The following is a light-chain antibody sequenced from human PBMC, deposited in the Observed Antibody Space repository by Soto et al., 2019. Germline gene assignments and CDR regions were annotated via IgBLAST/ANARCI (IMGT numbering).Light chain of an antibody. CDR2: KAS. J-gene: IGKJ4*01. CDR1: QNINRW. CDR3: LQYTVAPLT. V-gene: IGKV1-5*03. Sequence: DIQMTQSPSTLSASVGDRVTITCRASQNINRWLAWYQQRPGKAPNLLIHKASTLEPGVPSRFSGSASGTEFTLTISSLQPDDFAASFCLQYTVAPLTFGGRTEV.